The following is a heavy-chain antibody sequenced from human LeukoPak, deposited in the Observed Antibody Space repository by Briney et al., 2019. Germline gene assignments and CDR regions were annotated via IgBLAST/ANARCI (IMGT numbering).Heavy chain of an antibody. Sequence: ASVKVSCKASGYTFISYGINWVRQAPGQGLEWMGWSSAYSGNTRYAPKLQDRVTMTSDTSTSTAYMELSSLRSEDAAVYYCARGFWTRMYCSSTSCHRGDRNWFDPWGQGTLVTVSS. J-gene: IGHJ5*02. CDR1: GYTFISYG. V-gene: IGHV1-18*01. CDR3: ARGFWTRMYCSSTSCHRGDRNWFDP. D-gene: IGHD2-2*02. CDR2: SSAYSGNT.